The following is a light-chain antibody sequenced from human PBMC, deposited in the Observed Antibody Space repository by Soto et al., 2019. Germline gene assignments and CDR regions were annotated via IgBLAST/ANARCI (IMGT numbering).Light chain of an antibody. CDR1: MRDVGAYNL. CDR3: CSYGGGYTPLV. J-gene: IGLJ2*01. Sequence: QSVLTQPASVSGSAGQSITISCSGTMRDVGAYNLVSWYQQHPGTAPKLIIYEVRNRPSGISSRFSGPRSGNTASLTISGLQSEDEGDYYCCSYGGGYTPLVFGGGTKLTVL. V-gene: IGLV2-14*01. CDR2: EVR.